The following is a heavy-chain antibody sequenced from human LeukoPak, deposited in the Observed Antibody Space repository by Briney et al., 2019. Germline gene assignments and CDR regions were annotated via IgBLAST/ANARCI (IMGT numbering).Heavy chain of an antibody. V-gene: IGHV3-23*01. CDR3: AREPSNYGDHYFDY. CDR1: GFTFSTYA. Sequence: GGSLRLSCAASGFTFSTYAMSWVRQAPGKGLEWVSSISGSGVSTYYADSVKGRLTISRDTSKNTLYLQMISLRAEDTAVYYCAREPSNYGDHYFDYWGQGTLVTVSS. CDR2: ISGSGVST. J-gene: IGHJ4*02. D-gene: IGHD4-17*01.